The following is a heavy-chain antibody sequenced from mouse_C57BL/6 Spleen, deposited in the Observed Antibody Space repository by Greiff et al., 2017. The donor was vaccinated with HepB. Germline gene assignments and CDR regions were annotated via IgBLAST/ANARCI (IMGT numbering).Heavy chain of an antibody. D-gene: IGHD2-4*01. CDR3: TRNYDYPGFAY. CDR1: GYTFTDYE. CDR2: IDPETGGT. V-gene: IGHV1-15*01. J-gene: IGHJ3*01. Sequence: VQLQQSGAELVRPGASVTLSCKASGYTFTDYEMHWVKQTPVHGLEWIGAIDPETGGTAYNQKFKGKAILTADKSSSTAYMELRSLTSEDSAVYYCTRNYDYPGFAYWGQGTLVTVSA.